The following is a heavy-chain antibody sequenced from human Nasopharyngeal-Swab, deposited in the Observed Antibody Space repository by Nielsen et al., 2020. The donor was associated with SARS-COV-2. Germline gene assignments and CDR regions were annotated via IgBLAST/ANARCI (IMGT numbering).Heavy chain of an antibody. J-gene: IGHJ6*03. CDR1: GFTFRDYC. Sequence: GESLKISCAASGFTFRDYCMSWIRQAPGKGLEWVSYISSSGSTIYYADSVKGRFTISRDNAKSPLYLQMNSLRAEDTAVYYCARVGVFTASVDEEEDYYYYMDVWDKGTTVTVSS. CDR2: ISSSGSTI. D-gene: IGHD2-8*01. CDR3: ARVGVFTASVDEEEDYYYYMDV. V-gene: IGHV3-11*04.